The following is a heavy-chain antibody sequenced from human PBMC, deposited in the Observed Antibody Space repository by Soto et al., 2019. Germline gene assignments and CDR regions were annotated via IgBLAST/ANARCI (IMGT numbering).Heavy chain of an antibody. J-gene: IGHJ5*02. V-gene: IGHV3-30*18. CDR3: AKDLGAYARDLGGWFAP. D-gene: IGHD3-16*01. CDR2: IAYDGDKK. Sequence: GGSLRLSCAASGFTFSGFGMHWVRQAPGKGLEWVAVIAYDGDKKYYASSVKGRFIISRDNSRSTVYLDMNSLRPEDTAVYYCAKDLGAYARDLGGWFAPWGQGTQVTVSS. CDR1: GFTFSGFG.